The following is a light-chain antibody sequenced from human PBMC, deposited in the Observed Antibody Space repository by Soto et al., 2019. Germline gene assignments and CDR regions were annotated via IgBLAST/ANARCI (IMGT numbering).Light chain of an antibody. CDR1: SSDVGGYNL. CDR3: CSYAGSSTYV. J-gene: IGLJ1*01. Sequence: QSALTQPASVSGSPGQSITISCTGTSSDVGGYNLVSWFQQHPGKAPKLMIYEVNKRPSGISNRFSGSKSGNTASLTISGLQAEDEADYYCCSYAGSSTYVFGTGTKLTVL. V-gene: IGLV2-23*02. CDR2: EVN.